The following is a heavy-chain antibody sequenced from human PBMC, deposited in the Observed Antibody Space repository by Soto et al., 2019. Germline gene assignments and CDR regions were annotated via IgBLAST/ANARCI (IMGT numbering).Heavy chain of an antibody. CDR2: ISYDGSNK. D-gene: IGHD3-3*01. V-gene: IGHV3-30-3*01. CDR1: GFTFSSYA. Sequence: GGSLRLSCAASGFTFSSYAMHWVRQAPGKGLEWVAVISYDGSNKYYADSVKGRFTISRDNSKNTLYLQMNSLRAEDTAVYYCARAGAYDFWSGYYFDYWGQGTLVTVSS. CDR3: ARAGAYDFWSGYYFDY. J-gene: IGHJ4*02.